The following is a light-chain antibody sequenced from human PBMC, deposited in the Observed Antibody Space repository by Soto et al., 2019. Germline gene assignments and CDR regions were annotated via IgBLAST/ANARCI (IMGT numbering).Light chain of an antibody. CDR2: KAS. J-gene: IGKJ1*01. CDR1: QSISRW. V-gene: IGKV1-5*03. Sequence: DIQMTQSPSTLSASVGDRVTITCRASQSISRWLAWYQQKPGKAPKLLIYKASSLESGVPSRFXXSGSGAEFTLTISSLQPDDIATYYCQQYNSSSPTWTFGQGTKVEIK. CDR3: QQYNSSSPTWT.